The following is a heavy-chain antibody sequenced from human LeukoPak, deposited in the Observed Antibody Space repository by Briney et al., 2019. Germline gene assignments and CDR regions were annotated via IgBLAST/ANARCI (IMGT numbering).Heavy chain of an antibody. CDR2: IWYDGSNK. Sequence: PGGSLRLSCAASGFTFSSYGMHWVRQAPGKGLEWVAVIWYDGSNKYYADSVKGRFTISRDNSKNTLYLQMNSLRAEDTAVYYCARGTGDGYNFGYWGQGTLVTVSS. V-gene: IGHV3-33*08. CDR1: GFTFSSYG. D-gene: IGHD5-24*01. J-gene: IGHJ4*02. CDR3: ARGTGDGYNFGY.